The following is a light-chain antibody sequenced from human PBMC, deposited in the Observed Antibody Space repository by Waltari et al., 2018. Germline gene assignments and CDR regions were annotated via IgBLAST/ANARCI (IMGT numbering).Light chain of an antibody. CDR1: LVVRSN. Sequence: VMTQSPGTLSVSPGESATLSCRASLVVRSNLAWYQQKPGQAPRLLIYGASTRATGNPARFSGSGSGTEFTLTISSLQSEDVALYYCQQYNNWYSFGQGTKLEIK. CDR3: QQYNNWYS. CDR2: GAS. V-gene: IGKV3-15*01. J-gene: IGKJ2*03.